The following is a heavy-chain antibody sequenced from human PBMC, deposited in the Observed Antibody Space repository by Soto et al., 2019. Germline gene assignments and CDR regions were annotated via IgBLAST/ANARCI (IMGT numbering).Heavy chain of an antibody. V-gene: IGHV5-51*01. Sequence: GESLKISCKGSGYSFTSYWIGWVRQMPWKGLEWMGIIYPGDSDTRYSPSFQGQVTISADKSISTAYLQWSSLKASDTAMYYCARHQLWFGESHYYYGMDVWGQGTTVTVSS. J-gene: IGHJ6*02. D-gene: IGHD3-10*01. CDR1: GYSFTSYW. CDR3: ARHQLWFGESHYYYGMDV. CDR2: IYPGDSDT.